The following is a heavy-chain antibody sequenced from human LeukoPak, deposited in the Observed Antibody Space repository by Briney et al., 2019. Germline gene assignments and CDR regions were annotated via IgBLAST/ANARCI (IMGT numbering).Heavy chain of an antibody. CDR3: GRDPNGDYVGAFEF. J-gene: IGHJ3*01. D-gene: IGHD4-17*01. CDR1: GFTFSSYA. CDR2: ISYDGSNK. V-gene: IGHV3-30*04. Sequence: PGRSLRLSCAASGFTFSSYAMHWVRQAPGKGLEWVAVISYDGSNKYYADSVKGRFTISRDNSKNTLYLQMKSLGADDTAVYFCGRDPNGDYVGAFEFWGQGTMVTVSS.